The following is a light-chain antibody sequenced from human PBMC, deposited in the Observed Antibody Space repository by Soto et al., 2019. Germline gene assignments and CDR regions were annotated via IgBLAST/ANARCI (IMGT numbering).Light chain of an antibody. CDR3: QSYDSRVSVVV. CDR2: DNT. J-gene: IGLJ2*01. Sequence: QSVLTQPPSVSGAPGQRVIISCTGSSSNIGAGYDVHWYQQLPGTAPKLLIYDNTNRPSGVPDRFSGSKSGTSASLAITGLQAEDEADYYCQSYDSRVSVVVIGGGTKVTVL. V-gene: IGLV1-40*01. CDR1: SSNIGAGYD.